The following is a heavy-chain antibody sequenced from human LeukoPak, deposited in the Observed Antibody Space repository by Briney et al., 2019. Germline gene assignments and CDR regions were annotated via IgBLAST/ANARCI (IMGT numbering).Heavy chain of an antibody. CDR3: ARQNGGSWNYYYYMDV. Sequence: SQTLSLTCTVSGDSISSGTYYWSWIPQPAGKGLEWIGRIYTSGSTNYNPSLKSRVTISVDTSKNQFSLKLSSVTAADTAVYYCARQNGGSWNYYYYMDVWGKGTTVTVSS. V-gene: IGHV4-61*02. D-gene: IGHD1-26*01. J-gene: IGHJ6*03. CDR1: GDSISSGTYY. CDR2: IYTSGST.